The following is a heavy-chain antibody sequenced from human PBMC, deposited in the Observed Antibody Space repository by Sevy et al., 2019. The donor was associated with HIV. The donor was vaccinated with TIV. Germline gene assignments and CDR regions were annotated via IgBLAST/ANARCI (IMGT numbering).Heavy chain of an antibody. Sequence: GGSLRLSCAASGFSFSKYWMSWVRQAPGEGLEWVANIKEDGSQKNYLESVKGRFTISRDNAKNLLYLQMNNLRADDTAVYYCARDPDILSGYPSHYFDYWGQGTLVTVSS. D-gene: IGHD3-9*01. CDR2: IKEDGSQK. CDR1: GFSFSKYW. CDR3: ARDPDILSGYPSHYFDY. V-gene: IGHV3-7*01. J-gene: IGHJ4*02.